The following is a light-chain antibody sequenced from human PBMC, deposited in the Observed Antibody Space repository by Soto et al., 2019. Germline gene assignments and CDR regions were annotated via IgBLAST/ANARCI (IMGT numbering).Light chain of an antibody. Sequence: SYELTQAPSVSVAPGQTARITCGGNNIGSKNVHWYQQKPGQAPVLVVYDDYGRPSGIPERFSGSNSGNTTTLTISRVEAGDEADYFCQVWDISGDHQVFGGGTKVTVL. CDR3: QVWDISGDHQV. CDR1: NIGSKN. V-gene: IGLV3-21*02. CDR2: DDY. J-gene: IGLJ3*02.